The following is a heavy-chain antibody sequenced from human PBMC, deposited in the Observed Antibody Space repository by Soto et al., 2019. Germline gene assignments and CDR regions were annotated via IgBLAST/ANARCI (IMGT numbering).Heavy chain of an antibody. CDR1: GGSVSSGSYY. Sequence: PSETLSLTCTVSGGSVSSGSYYWSWIRQPPGKGLEWIGYIYYSGSTNYNPSPKSRVTISVDTSKNQFSLKLSSVTAADTAVYYCARELQLERPGLGLYYYYYGMDVWGQGTTVTVSS. CDR2: IYYSGST. D-gene: IGHD1-1*01. J-gene: IGHJ6*02. V-gene: IGHV4-61*01. CDR3: ARELQLERPGLGLYYYYYGMDV.